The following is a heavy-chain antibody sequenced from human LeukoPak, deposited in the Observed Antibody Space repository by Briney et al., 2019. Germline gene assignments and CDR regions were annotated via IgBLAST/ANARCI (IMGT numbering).Heavy chain of an antibody. D-gene: IGHD3-9*01. CDR1: GFTFSSYD. J-gene: IGHJ3*02. CDR2: ISYDGSNK. CDR3: ARARQVLRYFDWLKDAFDI. V-gene: IGHV3-30-3*01. Sequence: GGSLRLSCAASGFTFSSYDIHWVRQAPGKGLEWVAVISYDGSNKYYADSVKGRFTISRDNSKNTLYLQMNSLRAEDTAVYYCARARQVLRYFDWLKDAFDIWGQGTMVTVSS.